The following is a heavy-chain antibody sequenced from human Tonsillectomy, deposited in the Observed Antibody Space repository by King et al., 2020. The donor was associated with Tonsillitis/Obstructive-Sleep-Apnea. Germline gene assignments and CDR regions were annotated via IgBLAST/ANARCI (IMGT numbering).Heavy chain of an antibody. CDR3: AHRLSGQAAAGDFDY. CDR1: GFSLSTSGVG. J-gene: IGHJ4*02. V-gene: IGHV2-5*02. Sequence: TLKESGPTLVKPTQTLTLTCTFSGFSLSTSGVGVGWIRQPPRKALEWLALIYWDDDKRYSPSLKSRLTITKDTSKNQVVLTMTNMDPVDTATYYCAHRLSGQAAAGDFDYWGQGTLVTVSS. CDR2: IYWDDDK. D-gene: IGHD6-13*01.